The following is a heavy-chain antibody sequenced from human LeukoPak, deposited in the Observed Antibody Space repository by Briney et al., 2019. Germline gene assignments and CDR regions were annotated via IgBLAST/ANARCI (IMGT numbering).Heavy chain of an antibody. Sequence: SETLSLTCNVSGGSIKNYYWSWIRQPPGKGLEWIGYIYYTGITNYNPSLKSRVTISVDTSKNQFSLKLSSVTAADTAVYYCARGLITMVRGAKYNWFDPWGQGTLVTVSS. CDR1: GGSIKNYY. CDR2: IYYTGIT. J-gene: IGHJ5*02. D-gene: IGHD3-10*01. V-gene: IGHV4-59*01. CDR3: ARGLITMVRGAKYNWFDP.